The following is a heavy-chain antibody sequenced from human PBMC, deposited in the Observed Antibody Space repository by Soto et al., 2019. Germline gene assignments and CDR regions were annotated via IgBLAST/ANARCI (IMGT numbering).Heavy chain of an antibody. CDR3: ARSTYYDFWSGYPAPSYMDV. V-gene: IGHV5-51*01. J-gene: IGHJ6*03. Sequence: PGESLKISCKGSGYSFTSYWIGWVRQMPGKGLEWMGIIYPGDSDTRYSPSFQGQVTISADKSISTAYLQWSSLKASDTAMYYCARSTYYDFWSGYPAPSYMDVWGKRTTVTVTS. CDR1: GYSFTSYW. D-gene: IGHD3-3*01. CDR2: IYPGDSDT.